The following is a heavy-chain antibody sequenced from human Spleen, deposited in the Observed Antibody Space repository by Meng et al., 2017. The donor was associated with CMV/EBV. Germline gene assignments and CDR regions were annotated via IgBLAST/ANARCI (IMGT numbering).Heavy chain of an antibody. J-gene: IGHJ4*02. CDR1: YNFTSYG. CDR3: ARDIGDFWSGYYTGFDY. Sequence: YNFTSYGISWVRQAPGQGLEWMGWISAYNGNTNYAQKLQGRVTMTTDTSTSTAYMELRSLRSDDTAVYYCARDIGDFWSGYYTGFDYWGQGTLVTVSS. CDR2: ISAYNGNT. V-gene: IGHV1-18*01. D-gene: IGHD3-3*01.